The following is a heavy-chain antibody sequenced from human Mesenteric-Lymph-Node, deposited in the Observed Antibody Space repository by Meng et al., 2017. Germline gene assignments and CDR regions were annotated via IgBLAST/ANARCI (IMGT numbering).Heavy chain of an antibody. J-gene: IGHJ4*02. D-gene: IGHD3-10*01. CDR2: ITVRGTHI. Sequence: GESLKISCAASGFILNSYSMNWVRQAPGKGLEWVSSITVRGTHINYADSVKGRFTISRDNAKNSVYLQMNSLRAGDTAVYYCARDYFGSEDYWGQGTLVTVSS. CDR1: GFILNSYS. CDR3: ARDYFGSEDY. V-gene: IGHV3-21*01.